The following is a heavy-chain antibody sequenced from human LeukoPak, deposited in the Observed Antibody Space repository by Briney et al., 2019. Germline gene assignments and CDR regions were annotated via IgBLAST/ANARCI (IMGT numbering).Heavy chain of an antibody. J-gene: IGHJ5*02. Sequence: SETLSLTCSVSGDSISSRTYYWTWIRQHPEKGLEWIGYIWNSGSTNYNPSLKSRVTISVDTSKNQFSLKLTSVTAADSAVYYCATDVSSTSPNWFDPWGQGILVIVSS. CDR1: GDSISSRTYY. V-gene: IGHV4-31*03. CDR3: ATDVSSTSPNWFDP. CDR2: IWNSGST. D-gene: IGHD6-6*01.